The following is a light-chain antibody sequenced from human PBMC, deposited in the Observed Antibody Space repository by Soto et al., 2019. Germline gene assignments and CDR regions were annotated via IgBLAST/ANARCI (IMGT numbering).Light chain of an antibody. V-gene: IGKV3-15*01. CDR1: QSVSSY. J-gene: IGKJ1*01. Sequence: VMTQSPATLPLSPGDSATLSCRASQSVSSYLAWYQQKTGQAPRLLIYGESTRATGIPDRLSGSGSGTELNLTMSRPQSEDFAVYYCQXYNKWPRTFGQGTKVDIK. CDR2: GES. CDR3: QXYNKWPRT.